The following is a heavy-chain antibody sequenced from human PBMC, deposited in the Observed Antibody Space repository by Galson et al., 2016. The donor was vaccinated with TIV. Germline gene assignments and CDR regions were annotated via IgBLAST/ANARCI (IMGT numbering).Heavy chain of an antibody. Sequence: ETLSLTCTVSGGSISSTSYYWGWIRQPPGKGLEWIGNIYYSGSAYYNPSLKSRVTISVDTSKNQFSLKLSSVTAADTAVYYCATYCSSTTCLFDPWGQGNLVTVSS. D-gene: IGHD2-2*01. CDR3: ATYCSSTTCLFDP. CDR2: IYYSGSA. J-gene: IGHJ5*02. V-gene: IGHV4-39*01. CDR1: GGSISSTSYY.